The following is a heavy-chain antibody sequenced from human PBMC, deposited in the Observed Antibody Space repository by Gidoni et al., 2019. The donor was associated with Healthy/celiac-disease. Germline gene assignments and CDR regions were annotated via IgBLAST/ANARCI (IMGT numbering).Heavy chain of an antibody. J-gene: IGHJ6*02. D-gene: IGHD4-17*01. CDR2: ISSSSSYI. CDR1: GFTFSRYS. Sequence: EVQLVEAGGGLVKPGGSLRLSCAASGFTFSRYSMNWVRQAPGKGLEWVSSISSSSSYIYYADSVKGRFTISRDNAKNSLYLQMNSLRAEDTAVYYCARDGLGSTGYYYYGMDVWGQGTTVTVSS. CDR3: ARDGLGSTGYYYYGMDV. V-gene: IGHV3-21*01.